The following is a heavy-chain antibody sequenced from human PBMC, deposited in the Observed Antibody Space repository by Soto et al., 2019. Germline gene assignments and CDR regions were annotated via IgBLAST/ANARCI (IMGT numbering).Heavy chain of an antibody. CDR2: INHSGST. CDR3: ARPGRWLQFYFQH. V-gene: IGHV4-34*01. CDR1: GGSFSGYY. Sequence: PSETLSLTCAVYGGSFSGYYWSWIRQPPGKGLEWIGEINHSGSTNYNPSLKSRVTISVDTSKNQFSLKLSSVTAADTAVYYCARPGRWLQFYFQHWGQGTLVTVSS. J-gene: IGHJ1*01. D-gene: IGHD5-12*01.